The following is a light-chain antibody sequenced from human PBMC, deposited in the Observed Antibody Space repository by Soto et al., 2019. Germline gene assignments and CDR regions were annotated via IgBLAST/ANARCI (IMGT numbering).Light chain of an antibody. V-gene: IGKV3-20*01. CDR2: GAS. Sequence: DIVVTDAPCTLPRSQRHRAHPSCTASQRDSDIYLAWYQQKPGQAPRLLIHGASTRAAGIPDRFSGSGSGTDFTLTITSLQSEDFAAYYCQQNRAYPSTFGRGTKVDIK. J-gene: IGKJ4*01. CDR3: QQNRAYPST. CDR1: QRDSDIY.